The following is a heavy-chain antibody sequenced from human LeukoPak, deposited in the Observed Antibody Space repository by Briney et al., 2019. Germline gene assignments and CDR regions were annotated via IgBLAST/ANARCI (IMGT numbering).Heavy chain of an antibody. V-gene: IGHV3-23*01. D-gene: IGHD3-16*01. CDR3: ATPRRGVGGAFDI. CDR2: ISGSGGST. Sequence: PGGSLRLSCAASGFTVSSNYMSWVRQAPGKGLEWVSAISGSGGSTYYADSVKGRFTISRDNSKNTLYLQMNSLRAEDTAVYYCATPRRGVGGAFDIWGQGTMVTVSS. J-gene: IGHJ3*02. CDR1: GFTVSSNY.